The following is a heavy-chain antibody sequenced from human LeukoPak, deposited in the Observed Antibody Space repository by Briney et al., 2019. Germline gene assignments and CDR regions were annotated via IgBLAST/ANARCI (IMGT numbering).Heavy chain of an antibody. Sequence: SETLSLTCAVYGGSFGGYYWSWIRQPPGKGLEWIGEINHSGSTNYNPSLKSRVTISVDTSKNQFSLKLSSVTAADTAVYYCAKTPTSSSYSFDYWGQGTLVTVSS. V-gene: IGHV4-34*01. CDR1: GGSFGGYY. D-gene: IGHD6-13*01. CDR2: INHSGST. CDR3: AKTPTSSSYSFDY. J-gene: IGHJ4*02.